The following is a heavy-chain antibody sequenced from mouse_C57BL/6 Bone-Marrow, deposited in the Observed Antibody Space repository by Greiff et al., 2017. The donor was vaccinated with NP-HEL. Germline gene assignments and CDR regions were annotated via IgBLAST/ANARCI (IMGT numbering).Heavy chain of an antibody. Sequence: EVQVVESGGDLVKPGGSLKLSCAASGFTFSSYGMSWVRQTPDKRLEWVATISSGGSYTYYPDSVKGRFTISRDNAKNTLYLQMSSLKSEDTAMYYCARPRYWGHFDYWGQGTTLTVSS. V-gene: IGHV5-6*01. CDR2: ISSGGSYT. CDR1: GFTFSSYG. CDR3: ARPRYWGHFDY. J-gene: IGHJ2*01. D-gene: IGHD4-1*01.